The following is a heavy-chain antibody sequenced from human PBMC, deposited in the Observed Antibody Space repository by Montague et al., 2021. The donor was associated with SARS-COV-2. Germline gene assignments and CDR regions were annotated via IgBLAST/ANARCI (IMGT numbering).Heavy chain of an antibody. D-gene: IGHD2-15*01. CDR2: MYYRGST. Sequence: SETLSLTCTVSGGSISSSNYYWGWIRQPPGKGLEWIGNMYYRGSTYNKPSLKSRGTISIDTSKDQSSRKLSFVTAADTAVYYCARDDIVLQGVTKGMAVWGQGTTVTVSS. CDR3: ARDDIVLQGVTKGMAV. V-gene: IGHV4-39*07. J-gene: IGHJ6*02. CDR1: GGSISSSNYY.